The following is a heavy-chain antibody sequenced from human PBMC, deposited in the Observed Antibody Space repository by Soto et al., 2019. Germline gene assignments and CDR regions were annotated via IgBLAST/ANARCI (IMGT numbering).Heavy chain of an antibody. V-gene: IGHV2-5*02. CDR1: GFSLSTSGVG. J-gene: IGHJ6*02. CDR3: AHVLVVVANYGMDV. Sequence: QITLKEAGPTLVKPTQTLTLTCTFSGFSLSTSGVGVGWIRQPPGKAMEWLALIYCDDDQRYSPSLTSRLTITKDPSTNQVVLTMTNMYPVDTSTSYCAHVLVVVANYGMDVWGQGTTVTVSS. D-gene: IGHD2-15*01. CDR2: IYCDDDQ.